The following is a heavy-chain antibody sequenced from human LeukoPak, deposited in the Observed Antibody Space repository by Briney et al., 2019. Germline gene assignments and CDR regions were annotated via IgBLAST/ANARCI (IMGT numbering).Heavy chain of an antibody. J-gene: IGHJ5*02. CDR2: ISGSGGST. CDR1: GFTFSSYA. V-gene: IGHV3-23*01. Sequence: GGSLRLSCGVSGFTFSSYAMSWVRQAPGKGLEWVSAISGSGGSTYYADSVKGRFTISRDNSKNTLYLQMNSLRAEDTAVYYCAKDYSGSYYGLFDPWGQGTLVTVSS. CDR3: AKDYSGSYYGLFDP. D-gene: IGHD1-26*01.